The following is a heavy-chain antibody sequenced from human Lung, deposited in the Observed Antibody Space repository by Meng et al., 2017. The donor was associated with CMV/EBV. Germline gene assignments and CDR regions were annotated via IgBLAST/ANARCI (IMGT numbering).Heavy chain of an antibody. J-gene: IGHJ4*02. Sequence: ESLKISCTASGFTVRTNYMSWVRQAPGKGLEWVSSIYTGDDTYYADSVKGRFSISRDNSKNNLYLQMNSLRAEDTAVYYCARYGDYDIVTSDYWGQGTLVTVSS. CDR3: ARYGDYDIVTSDY. CDR2: IYTGDDT. V-gene: IGHV3-53*01. CDR1: GFTVRTNY. D-gene: IGHD3-9*01.